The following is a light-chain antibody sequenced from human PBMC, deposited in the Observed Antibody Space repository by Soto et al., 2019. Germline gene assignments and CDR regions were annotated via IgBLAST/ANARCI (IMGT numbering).Light chain of an antibody. J-gene: IGKJ1*01. CDR1: QRISSSY. CDR3: QQYGSSRT. CDR2: GAS. Sequence: EIVLTQSPGTLSLSPGERATLSCRASQRISSSYLAWYQQKPGQAPRLLVYGASSRATGIADRFSGSGSGTDFTLTISRLEPEDFAVYYCQQYGSSRTFGQGTKVDIK. V-gene: IGKV3-20*01.